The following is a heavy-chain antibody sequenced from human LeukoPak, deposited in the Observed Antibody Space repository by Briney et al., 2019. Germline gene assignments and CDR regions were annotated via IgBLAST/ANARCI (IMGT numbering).Heavy chain of an antibody. CDR2: INSDGSST. J-gene: IGHJ4*02. D-gene: IGHD3-22*01. CDR1: GFTFTSYW. CDR3: ARGTNYYASTGMSD. V-gene: IGHV3-74*01. Sequence: GGSPRLSCEASGFTFTSYWMHWVRQAPGKGLVWVSRINSDGSSTNYADSVKGRFTISRDNAKNTLYLRVNSLRAEDTAVYFCARGTNYYASTGMSDWGQGTLVTVSS.